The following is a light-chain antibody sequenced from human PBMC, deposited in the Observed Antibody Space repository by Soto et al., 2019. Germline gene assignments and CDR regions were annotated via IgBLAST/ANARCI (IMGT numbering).Light chain of an antibody. CDR1: QSVSSSY. Sequence: VLTQSTGTLSFSPGERATLSCRASQSVSSSYLAWYQQKPGQSPRLLIYGASNRASGISDRFSGSGSGTDFTLTIYRLEPEDFAVYYCQQYDSSPWTFGQGTKVDIK. CDR3: QQYDSSPWT. CDR2: GAS. J-gene: IGKJ1*01. V-gene: IGKV3-20*01.